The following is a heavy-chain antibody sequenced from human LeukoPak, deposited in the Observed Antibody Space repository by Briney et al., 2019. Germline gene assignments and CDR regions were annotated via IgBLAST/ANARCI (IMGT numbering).Heavy chain of an antibody. Sequence: SETLPLTCTVPGGSSSGYYWSWIRQPPGKGLEWIGIIYNAGTTNYNPSLKTRVTISVDTSKSQFSLNLRSVTAADTAVYYCARHGGSGSFDYWGLGTLVTVSS. D-gene: IGHD3-3*01. CDR3: ARHGGSGSFDY. CDR1: GGSSSGYY. CDR2: IYNAGTT. V-gene: IGHV4-59*08. J-gene: IGHJ4*02.